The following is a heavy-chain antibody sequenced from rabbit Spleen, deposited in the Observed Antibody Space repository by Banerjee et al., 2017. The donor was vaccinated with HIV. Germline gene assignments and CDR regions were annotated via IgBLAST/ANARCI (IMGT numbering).Heavy chain of an antibody. V-gene: IGHV1S45*01. CDR2: INTVTGKS. D-gene: IGHD2-1*01. CDR3: VRDQAGDADYGPYYLNL. Sequence: EQLEESGGGLVKPEGSLTLTCKASGVSFSDNDGLCWFRQAPGKGLEWIACINTVTGKSVYASWAKGRFIMSRTSSTTVTLQMTSLTAADTATYFCVRDQAGDADYGPYYLNLWGPGTLVTFS. J-gene: IGHJ4*01. CDR1: GVSFSDNDG.